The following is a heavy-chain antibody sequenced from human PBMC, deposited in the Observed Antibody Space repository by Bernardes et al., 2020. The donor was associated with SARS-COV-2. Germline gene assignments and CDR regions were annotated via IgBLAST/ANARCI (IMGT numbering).Heavy chain of an antibody. CDR1: GGSISSSAYY. J-gene: IGHJ5*02. CDR3: AGLAVANMEFDP. D-gene: IGHD6-19*01. Sequence: SETLSLTCTVSGGSISSSAYYWSWIRQRPGQGLEWIGYIYYSGSTYYNPSLKSRVTISGDTSKNQFSLKLTFLTAADTAVYYCAGLAVANMEFDPWGQGSLVTVSS. CDR2: IYYSGST. V-gene: IGHV4-31*03.